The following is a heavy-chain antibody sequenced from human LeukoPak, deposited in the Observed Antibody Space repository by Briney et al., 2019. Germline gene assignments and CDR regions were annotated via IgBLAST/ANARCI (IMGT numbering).Heavy chain of an antibody. Sequence: PSETLSLTCAVYGGSFSGYYWSWIRQPPGKGPEWIGEINHSGSTNYNPSLKSRVTISVDTSKNQFSLKLSSVTAADTAVYYCARASGYSYVVYYMDVWGKGTTVTVSS. J-gene: IGHJ6*03. CDR2: INHSGST. CDR1: GGSFSGYY. CDR3: ARASGYSYVVYYMDV. D-gene: IGHD5-18*01. V-gene: IGHV4-34*01.